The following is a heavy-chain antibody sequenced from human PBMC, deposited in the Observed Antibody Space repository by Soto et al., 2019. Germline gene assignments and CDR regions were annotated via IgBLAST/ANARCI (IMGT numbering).Heavy chain of an antibody. J-gene: IGHJ6*02. Sequence: GASVKVSCKASGGTFSSYAISWVRQAPGQGLEWMGGIIPIFGTANYAQKFQGRVTITADESTSTAYMELSSLRSEDTAVYYYARTSEQQPDYYGMDVWGQGTTVTVSS. CDR1: GGTFSSYA. V-gene: IGHV1-69*13. D-gene: IGHD6-13*01. CDR2: IIPIFGTA. CDR3: ARTSEQQPDYYGMDV.